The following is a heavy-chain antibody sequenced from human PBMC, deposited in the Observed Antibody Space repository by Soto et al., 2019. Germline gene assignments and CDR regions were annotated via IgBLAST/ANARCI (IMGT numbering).Heavy chain of an antibody. V-gene: IGHV4-59*01. CDR3: ARGGYRFRVNGSFDY. Sequence: QVQLQESGPGLVKPSETLSLTCTVSGGSISSYYWSWIRQPPGKGLEWIGYIYYSGSTNYNPSLKSRVTISVDTSKNQFSLKLSSVTAADTAVYYCARGGYRFRVNGSFDYWGQGTLVTVSS. CDR1: GGSISSYY. CDR2: IYYSGST. D-gene: IGHD3-22*01. J-gene: IGHJ4*02.